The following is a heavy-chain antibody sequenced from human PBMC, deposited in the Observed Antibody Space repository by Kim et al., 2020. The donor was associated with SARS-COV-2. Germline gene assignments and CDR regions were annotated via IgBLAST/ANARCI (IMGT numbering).Heavy chain of an antibody. CDR1: GGSISSYY. V-gene: IGHV4-59*01. CDR2: IYYSGST. D-gene: IGHD2-2*01. Sequence: SETLSLTCTVSGGSISSYYWSWIRQPPGKGLEWIGYIYYSGSTNYNPSLKSRVTISVDTSKNQFSLKLSSVTAADTAVYYCARIVVPAVGGNYYYYGMDVWGQGTTVTVSS. J-gene: IGHJ6*02. CDR3: ARIVVPAVGGNYYYYGMDV.